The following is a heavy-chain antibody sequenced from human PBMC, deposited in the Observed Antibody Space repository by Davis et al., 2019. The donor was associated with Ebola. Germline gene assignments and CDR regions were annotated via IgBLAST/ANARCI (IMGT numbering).Heavy chain of an antibody. CDR3: ARGNSTARFPDI. D-gene: IGHD2-8*02. J-gene: IGHJ4*02. Sequence: ASVTVSCKASGFTLSRFTFIWVRQVPGQGPEWMGAITIDTGNSNSAPKFQTRVTMTADTRTNTVYLQLKRLTSDDTAVYYCARGNSTARFPDIWGQGSLVTVSS. CDR2: ITIDTGNS. V-gene: IGHV1-18*04. CDR1: GFTLSRFT.